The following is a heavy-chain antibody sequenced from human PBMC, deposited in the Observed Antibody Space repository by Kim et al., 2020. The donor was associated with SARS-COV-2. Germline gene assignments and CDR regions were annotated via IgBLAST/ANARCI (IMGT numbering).Heavy chain of an antibody. J-gene: IGHJ6*03. CDR3: ARGRVGVVPSPVLGLGPFWKYHYMDV. V-gene: IGHV4-34*01. D-gene: IGHD3-3*01. Sequence: WTWFRQSSGKGLEWIGEINQSGSTNYNPSLKSRVTISLDTSRNQFSLKVTSVTAADTAIYYCARGRVGVVPSPVLGLGPFWKYHYMDVW. CDR2: INQSGST.